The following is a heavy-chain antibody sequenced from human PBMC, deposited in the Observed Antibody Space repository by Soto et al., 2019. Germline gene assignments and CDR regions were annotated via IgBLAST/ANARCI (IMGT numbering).Heavy chain of an antibody. V-gene: IGHV3-30*18. J-gene: IGHJ4*02. D-gene: IGHD3-10*02. CDR1: GFIFNRFG. CDR3: AKAVDISVRGVPPSDY. Sequence: QVQLVESGGGVVQPGGSLRLSCAASGFIFNRFGMHWVRQAPGKGLEWVATISYDANNKYYRDTVKGRFTISRDNDQNTLYLQMNSLRLEDTAMYFCAKAVDISVRGVPPSDYWGQGTLVTVSS. CDR2: ISYDANNK.